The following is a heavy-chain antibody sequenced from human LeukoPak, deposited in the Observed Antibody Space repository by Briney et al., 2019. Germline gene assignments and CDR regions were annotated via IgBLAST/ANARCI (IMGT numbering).Heavy chain of an antibody. Sequence: GGSLRLSCAASGFTFSSYAMSWVRQAPGKGLEWVSAISGSGGSTYYADSVKGRFTISRDNSKNTLFLQMSSLTAGDTAVYYCAKSAYYDSSGFYREYYFDHWGQGTLVTVSS. CDR3: AKSAYYDSSGFYREYYFDH. J-gene: IGHJ4*02. CDR1: GFTFSSYA. V-gene: IGHV3-23*01. CDR2: ISGSGGST. D-gene: IGHD3-22*01.